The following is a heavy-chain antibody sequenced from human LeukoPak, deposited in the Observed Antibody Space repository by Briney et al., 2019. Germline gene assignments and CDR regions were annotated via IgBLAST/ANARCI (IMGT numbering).Heavy chain of an antibody. J-gene: IGHJ5*02. CDR3: ARRIVGGGFDP. V-gene: IGHV1-18*01. D-gene: IGHD1-26*01. CDR2: ISAYNGNT. Sequence: ASVKVSCKASGGTFSSYAVSWVRQAPGQGRAWMGWISAYNGNTNYAQKLQGRVTMTTDTSTSTAYMELRSLRSDDTAVYYCARRIVGGGFDPWGQGTLVTVSS. CDR1: GGTFSSYA.